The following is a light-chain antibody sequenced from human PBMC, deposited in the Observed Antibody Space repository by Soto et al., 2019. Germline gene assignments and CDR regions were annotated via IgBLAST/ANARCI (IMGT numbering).Light chain of an antibody. CDR3: QHYNHWPPWT. CDR2: GAS. V-gene: IGKV3-15*01. Sequence: EIVLTQSPATLALSPGERATLSCRASQSVSSYLAWYQQNPVQAPRLLIYGASIRATDIPARFSGSGSGTEFTLTISTLQSEDFAIYYCQHYNHWPPWTLGQGAKVDIK. CDR1: QSVSSY. J-gene: IGKJ1*01.